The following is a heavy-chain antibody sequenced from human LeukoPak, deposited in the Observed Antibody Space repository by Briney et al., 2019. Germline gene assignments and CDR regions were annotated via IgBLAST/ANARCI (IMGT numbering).Heavy chain of an antibody. J-gene: IGHJ6*03. V-gene: IGHV4-34*01. CDR2: INHSGST. CDR1: GGSFSGYY. CDR3: ARGRVEWELLGYYYYYMDV. Sequence: PSETLSLTCAVYGGSFSGYYWSWIRQPPGKGLEWIGEINHSGSTNYNPSLKSRVTISVDTFKNQFPLKLSSVTAADTAVYYCARGRVEWELLGYYYYYMDVWGKGTTVTVSS. D-gene: IGHD1-26*01.